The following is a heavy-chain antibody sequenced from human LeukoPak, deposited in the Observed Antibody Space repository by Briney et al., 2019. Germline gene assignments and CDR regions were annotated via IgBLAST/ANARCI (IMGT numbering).Heavy chain of an antibody. V-gene: IGHV1-46*01. CDR1: GYTFTTYY. CDR3: ARPGAAAGFGY. CDR2: LNPSSGST. Sequence: ASVKVSCKASGYTFTTYYMHWVRQAPGQGLEWMGILNPSSGSTSYAQRFQGRVTMTRDTSTSTFYMELRSLRSEDTAVYYCARPGAAAGFGYWGQGTLVTVSS. J-gene: IGHJ4*02. D-gene: IGHD6-13*01.